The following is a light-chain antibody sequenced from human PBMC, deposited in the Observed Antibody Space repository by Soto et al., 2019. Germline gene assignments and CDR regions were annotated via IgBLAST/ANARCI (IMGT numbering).Light chain of an antibody. J-gene: IGKJ5*01. CDR1: QRIASY. CDR2: GAS. CDR3: QQSYTTPVT. V-gene: IGKV1-39*01. Sequence: DIQMTQSPSSLSASIGDRVTITCRASQRIASYLNWYQQKPGKAPKLLIYGASTLQSGVPSRFSGGGSESDFSLTISGLQPADFATYYCQQSYTTPVTFGQGTRLEIK.